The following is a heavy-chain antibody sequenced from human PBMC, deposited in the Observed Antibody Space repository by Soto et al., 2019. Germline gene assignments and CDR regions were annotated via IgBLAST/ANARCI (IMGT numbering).Heavy chain of an antibody. CDR3: ARGLLWFGDSHIWFDP. V-gene: IGHV4-34*01. J-gene: IGHJ5*02. CDR2: INHSGST. Sequence: PSENLSLTCAAYGGPFSGYYWSWLRQPPGEGLEWIGEINHSGSTNYNPSLKSRVTISVDTSKNQFSLKLSSVTAADTAVYYCARGLLWFGDSHIWFDPWGQGTLGTVS. CDR1: GGPFSGYY. D-gene: IGHD3-10*01.